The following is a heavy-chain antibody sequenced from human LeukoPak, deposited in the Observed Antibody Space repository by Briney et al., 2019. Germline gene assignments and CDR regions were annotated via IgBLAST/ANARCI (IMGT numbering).Heavy chain of an antibody. CDR1: GDSVSSNSVT. CDR3: ARRLTQYDCFDP. Sequence: SQTLSLTCAISGDSVSSNSVTWDWVRQSPSRGLEWLGRTYYRSTWYNDYAVSVRGRITVNPDTSKNQFSLHLTSVTPEDTAVYYCARRLTQYDCFDPWGQGILVTVSS. J-gene: IGHJ5*02. D-gene: IGHD2-2*01. V-gene: IGHV6-1*01. CDR2: TYYRSTWYN.